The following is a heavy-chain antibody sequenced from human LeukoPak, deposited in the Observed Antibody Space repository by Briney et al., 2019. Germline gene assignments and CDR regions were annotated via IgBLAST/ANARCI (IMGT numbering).Heavy chain of an antibody. CDR3: ARDGTRRYMDV. D-gene: IGHD1-14*01. V-gene: IGHV4-61*02. Sequence: PSQTLSLTCTVSGGSISSGSYYWSWIRRPAGKGLQWIGRIYTSGSTNYNPSLKSRVTISVDTSKNQFSLKLSSVTAADTAVYYCARDGTRRYMDVWGKGTTVTVSS. CDR2: IYTSGST. J-gene: IGHJ6*03. CDR1: GGSISSGSYY.